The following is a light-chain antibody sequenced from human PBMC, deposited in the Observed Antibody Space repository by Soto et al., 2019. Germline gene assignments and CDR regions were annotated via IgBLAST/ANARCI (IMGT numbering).Light chain of an antibody. Sequence: QSALTQPASVSGSPGQSITISCTGTSSDFGGYNYVSWYQQHPGKAPKLMIYDVSDRPSGVSNRFSGSKSGNTASLTISGLQAEDEADYYCASYASSNTVLFGGGTKLTVL. V-gene: IGLV2-14*03. CDR2: DVS. CDR1: SSDFGGYNY. CDR3: ASYASSNTVL. J-gene: IGLJ2*01.